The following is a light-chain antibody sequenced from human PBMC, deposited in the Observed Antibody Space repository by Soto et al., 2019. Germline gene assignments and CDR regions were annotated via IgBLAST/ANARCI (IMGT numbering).Light chain of an antibody. J-gene: IGKJ4*01. CDR2: DAS. Sequence: ESVLTQSPATLSLSPGERATLSCRASPSVSNSLAWYQHKPGQAPRLLIYDASNRATGVPTRFSGSGSGTDFTLTISSREPEDVAVYYWQQHTKWPPVTFGGGTRVEIK. V-gene: IGKV3-11*01. CDR1: PSVSNS. CDR3: QQHTKWPPVT.